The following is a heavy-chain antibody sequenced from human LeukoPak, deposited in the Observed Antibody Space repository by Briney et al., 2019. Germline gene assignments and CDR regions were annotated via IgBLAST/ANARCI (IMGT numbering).Heavy chain of an antibody. Sequence: SVKVSCKASGGTFSSYAISWVRQAPGQGLEWMGRIIPILGIADYAQKFQGRVTITADKSTSTAYMELSSLRSEDTAVYYCASGDCSGGSCYSGHNWFDPWGQGTLVTVSS. CDR2: IIPILGIA. CDR1: GGTFSSYA. J-gene: IGHJ5*02. CDR3: ASGDCSGGSCYSGHNWFDP. V-gene: IGHV1-69*04. D-gene: IGHD2-15*01.